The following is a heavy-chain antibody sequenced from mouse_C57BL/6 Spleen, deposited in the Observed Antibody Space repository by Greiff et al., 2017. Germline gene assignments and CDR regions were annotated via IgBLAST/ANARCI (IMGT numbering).Heavy chain of an antibody. CDR1: GFTFSSYT. CDR3: ARQAWSHNAMDY. Sequence: EVQLVESGGGLVKPGGSLKLSCAASGFTFSSYTMSWVRQTPEKRLEWVATISGGGGNTYYPDSVKGRFTISRDNAKNTLYLQMSSRRSEDTDLYYCARQAWSHNAMDYWGQGTSVTVSS. J-gene: IGHJ4*01. V-gene: IGHV5-9*01. CDR2: ISGGGGNT. D-gene: IGHD1-1*02.